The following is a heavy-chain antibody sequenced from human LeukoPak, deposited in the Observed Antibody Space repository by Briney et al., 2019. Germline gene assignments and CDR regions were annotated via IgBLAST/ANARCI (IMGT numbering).Heavy chain of an antibody. CDR2: ISYDGSNK. V-gene: IGHV3-30*04. CDR1: GFTFSSYA. D-gene: IGHD5-12*01. Sequence: GRSLRLSCAASGFTFSSYAMHWVRQAPGKGLEWVAVISYDGSNKYYADSVKGRFTISRDNSKNTLYLQMNSLRAEDTAVHYCARDRGYELDYWGQGTLVTVSS. J-gene: IGHJ4*02. CDR3: ARDRGYELDY.